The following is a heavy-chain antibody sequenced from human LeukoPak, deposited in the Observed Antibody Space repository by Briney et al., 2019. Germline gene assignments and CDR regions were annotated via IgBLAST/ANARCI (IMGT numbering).Heavy chain of an antibody. V-gene: IGHV4-59*01. CDR3: ARIRRNSSSWPKYYYYYYMDV. D-gene: IGHD6-13*01. CDR2: IFYSGST. J-gene: IGHJ6*03. CDR1: GGSISSYY. Sequence: PSETLSLTCTVSGGSISSYYWSWLRQPPGKGLEWIGYIFYSGSTNYNPSLKSRVTISVNTSKNQFSLKLSSVTAADTAVYYCARIRRNSSSWPKYYYYYYMDVWGKGTTVTISS.